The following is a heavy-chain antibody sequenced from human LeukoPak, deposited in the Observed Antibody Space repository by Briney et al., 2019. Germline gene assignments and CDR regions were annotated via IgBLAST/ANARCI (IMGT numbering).Heavy chain of an antibody. D-gene: IGHD5-24*01. Sequence: KPSETLSLTCSVSGDSISYFYWTWIRQPPGKGLEWIGYIYYSGSTNYNPSLKSRVTISVDTSKNQFSLKLSSVTAADTAVYYRARDRRDGYNYYGYMDVWGKGTTVTISS. J-gene: IGHJ6*03. CDR1: GDSISYFY. CDR2: IYYSGST. V-gene: IGHV4-59*01. CDR3: ARDRRDGYNYYGYMDV.